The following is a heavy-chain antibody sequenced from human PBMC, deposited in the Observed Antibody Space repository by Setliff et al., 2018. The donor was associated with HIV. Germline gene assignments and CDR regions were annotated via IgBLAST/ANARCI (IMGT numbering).Heavy chain of an antibody. J-gene: IGHJ3*02. CDR1: GYSFTDYW. D-gene: IGHD3-10*01. Sequence: PGESLKLSCRASGYSFTDYWIGWVRQMPGKGLECMGIIYPGDSETKYSPSFQGQVTISVDKSFNTAYLQWSSLRASDTTMYYCARVSRNLYGHLDGFDIWGHGTMVTVSS. CDR2: IYPGDSET. CDR3: ARVSRNLYGHLDGFDI. V-gene: IGHV5-51*01.